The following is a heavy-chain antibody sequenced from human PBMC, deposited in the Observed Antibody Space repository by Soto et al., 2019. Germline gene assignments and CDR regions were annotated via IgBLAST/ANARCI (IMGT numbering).Heavy chain of an antibody. Sequence: GGSLRLSCAASGFTFSSHWMSWVRQAPGKGLERVANIKQDRSEKYYVDSVKSRFTISRDNAKNSLYLQMNSLRAEDTAVYYCARDGDSSSWRYFDYWGQGTLVTVSS. CDR1: GFTFSSHW. J-gene: IGHJ4*02. D-gene: IGHD6-13*01. CDR3: ARDGDSSSWRYFDY. V-gene: IGHV3-7*05. CDR2: IKQDRSEK.